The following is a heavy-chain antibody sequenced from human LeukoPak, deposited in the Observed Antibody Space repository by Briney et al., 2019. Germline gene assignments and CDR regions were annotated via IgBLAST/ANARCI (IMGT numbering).Heavy chain of an antibody. J-gene: IGHJ5*02. D-gene: IGHD3-10*01. CDR1: GDTVSSYSAA. CDR2: TYYTSKWYN. V-gene: IGHV6-1*01. Sequence: SQTLSLTCAISGDTVSSYSAAWSWIRQSPSRGLEWLGRTYYTSKWYNDYAESVKSRITISPDTSKNQFSLQLNSVTPEDTAVYFCARFHRIRGKFDPWGQGTLVTVSS. CDR3: ARFHRIRGKFDP.